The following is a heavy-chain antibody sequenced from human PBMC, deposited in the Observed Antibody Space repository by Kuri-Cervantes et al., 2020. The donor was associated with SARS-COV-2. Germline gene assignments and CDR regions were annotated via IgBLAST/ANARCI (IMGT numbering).Heavy chain of an antibody. CDR2: IIPIFGTA. D-gene: IGHD3-10*01. Sequence: SVKVSCKASGGTFSSYAISWVQQAPGQGLEWMGRIIPIFGTANYAQKFQGRVTITTDESTSTAYMELSSLRSEDTAVYYCARDQYGSGGMGNYWGQGTLVTVSS. CDR3: ARDQYGSGGMGNY. V-gene: IGHV1-69*05. CDR1: GGTFSSYA. J-gene: IGHJ4*02.